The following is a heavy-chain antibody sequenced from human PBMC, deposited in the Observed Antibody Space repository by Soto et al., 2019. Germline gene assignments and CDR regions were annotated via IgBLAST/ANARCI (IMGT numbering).Heavy chain of an antibody. CDR3: AREGLTGTIGLYYYYGMDV. CDR1: GVSISSYY. J-gene: IGHJ6*02. V-gene: IGHV4-59*01. CDR2: IYYSGST. Sequence: AKTLSLTYTVSGVSISSYYCSWIWQPAGKGLEWIGYIYYSGSTNYNPSLKSRVTISVDTSKNQFSLKLSSVTAADTAVYYCAREGLTGTIGLYYYYGMDVWGQGTTVT. D-gene: IGHD1-7*01.